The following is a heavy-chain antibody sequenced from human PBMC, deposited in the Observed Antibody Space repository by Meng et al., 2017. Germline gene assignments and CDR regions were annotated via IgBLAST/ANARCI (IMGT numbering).Heavy chain of an antibody. D-gene: IGHD3-10*01. CDR1: GGSFSGYY. V-gene: IGHV4-34*01. CDR2: INHSGST. Sequence: QVQLPQAGAGLLKLSETLSLTCAVYGGSFSGYYWSWIRQHPVKGLEWIGEINHSGSTNYNPSLKSRVTISVDTSKNQFSLKLSSVTAADTAVYYCARVPGGIGAADYWGQGTLVTVPS. J-gene: IGHJ4*02. CDR3: ARVPGGIGAADY.